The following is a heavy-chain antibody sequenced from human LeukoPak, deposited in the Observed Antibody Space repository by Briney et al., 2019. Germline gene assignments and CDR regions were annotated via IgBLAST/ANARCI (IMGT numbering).Heavy chain of an antibody. J-gene: IGHJ3*02. D-gene: IGHD6-6*01. V-gene: IGHV3-21*01. Sequence: GGSLRLSCAASGFTVSSSYMSWVRQAPGKGLEWVSSISSGSTYMYYADSVKGRFTISRDNAQNSMYLQMNSLRAEDTAVYYCGRVGGRSKAAKGDAFDIWGQGTMVVVSS. CDR1: GFTVSSSY. CDR2: ISSGSTYM. CDR3: GRVGGRSKAAKGDAFDI.